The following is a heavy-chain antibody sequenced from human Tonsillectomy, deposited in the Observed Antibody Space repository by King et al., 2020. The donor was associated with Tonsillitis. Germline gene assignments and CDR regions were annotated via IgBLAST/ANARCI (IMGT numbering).Heavy chain of an antibody. CDR2: IYFSGST. Sequence: QLQESGPGLVRPSQTLSLTCAVSGASIINGAYTWSWIRQPPGKGLGKGLEWIGYIYFSGSTYYNPSLKSRVTISVDTSENQFSLKGTSVTAADTAVYFCARGRRYIVPHFDYGGQGTLVTVSS. D-gene: IGHD2-8*01. CDR3: ARGRRYIVPHFDY. J-gene: IGHJ4*02. CDR1: GASIINGAYT. V-gene: IGHV4-30-4*07.